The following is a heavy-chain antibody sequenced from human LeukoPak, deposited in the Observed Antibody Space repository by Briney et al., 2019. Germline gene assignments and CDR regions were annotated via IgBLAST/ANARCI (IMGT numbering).Heavy chain of an antibody. CDR3: ARESSVAGLFVDI. Sequence: SETLSLTCTVSGGSISSYYWSWIRQPPGKGLEWIGYIYYGGSTNYNPSLKSRVTISVDTSKNQFSLKLSSVTAADTAVYYCARESSVAGLFVDIWGQGTMVTVSS. D-gene: IGHD6-19*01. CDR2: IYYGGST. V-gene: IGHV4-59*01. J-gene: IGHJ3*02. CDR1: GGSISSYY.